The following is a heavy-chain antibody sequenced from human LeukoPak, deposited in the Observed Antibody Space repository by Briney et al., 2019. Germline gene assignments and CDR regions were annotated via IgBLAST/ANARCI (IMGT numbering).Heavy chain of an antibody. CDR2: IIPIFGTA. Sequence: SVKVSCKASGGTFSSYAISWVRQAPGQGLEWMGGIIPIFGTANYAQKFQGRVTITADESTSTAYMELSSLRSEDTAVYFCARDKGIAAAGTTWGQGALVTVSS. J-gene: IGHJ5*02. CDR1: GGTFSSYA. V-gene: IGHV1-69*13. CDR3: ARDKGIAAAGTT. D-gene: IGHD6-13*01.